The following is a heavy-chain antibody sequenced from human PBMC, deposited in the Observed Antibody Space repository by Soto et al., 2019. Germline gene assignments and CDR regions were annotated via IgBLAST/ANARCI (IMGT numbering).Heavy chain of an antibody. Sequence: QVQLVQSGAEEKRPGASVKISCKASGYTFSSYPIHWVRQAPGHRLEWMGWINSGNGYTKYSQKFQARVSITRDTSAGTTYMQRRSRRSEATSSQHWARDWRVHCSGGGSSAEWCDPWGRGNLV. CDR3: ARDWRVHCSGGGSSAEWCDP. J-gene: IGHJ5*02. CDR2: INSGNGYT. D-gene: IGHD2-15*01. V-gene: IGHV1-3*05. CDR1: GYTFSSYP.